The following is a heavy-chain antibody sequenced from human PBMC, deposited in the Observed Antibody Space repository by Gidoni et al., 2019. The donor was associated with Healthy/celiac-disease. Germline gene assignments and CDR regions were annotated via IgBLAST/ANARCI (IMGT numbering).Heavy chain of an antibody. D-gene: IGHD6-13*01. CDR2: ISWNSNNI. V-gene: IGHV3-9*01. CDR1: GFTFDHYA. J-gene: IGHJ1*01. CDR3: AKSGQQLATFPA. Sequence: EVQLVESGGGLVQPGRSLRLSCAASGFTFDHYAMHWVRQAPGKGLEWVSGISWNSNNIGYAVSVKGRFTISRDNAKNSLYLQMNSLRAEDTAFYYCAKSGQQLATFPAWGQGTLVTVSS.